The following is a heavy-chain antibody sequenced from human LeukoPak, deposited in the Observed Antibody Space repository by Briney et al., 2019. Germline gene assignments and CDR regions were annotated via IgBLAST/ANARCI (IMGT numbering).Heavy chain of an antibody. V-gene: IGHV3-48*03. D-gene: IGHD4-17*01. Sequence: GGSLRLSCAASGFTFSSYEMNWVRQAPGKGLEWVSYISSSGSTIYYADSVRGRFTISRDNAKNSLYLQMDSLTADDTAVYFCACLRGPSDYWGQGTLVTVSS. CDR3: ACLRGPSDY. CDR2: ISSSGSTI. J-gene: IGHJ4*02. CDR1: GFTFSSYE.